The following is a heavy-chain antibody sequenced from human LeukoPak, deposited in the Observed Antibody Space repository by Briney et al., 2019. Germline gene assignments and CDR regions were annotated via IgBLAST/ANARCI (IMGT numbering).Heavy chain of an antibody. CDR1: GFTFSSYA. CDR2: ISDSGGNT. Sequence: GGSLRLSCAASGFTFSSYAMTWVRQGPGKGLEWASGISDSGGNTDYADSVKGRFTISRDNSKNTLYLQMNSLRAEDTAVYYCAKDLGSSWSLGYFDYWGQGTLVTVSP. D-gene: IGHD6-13*01. V-gene: IGHV3-23*01. CDR3: AKDLGSSWSLGYFDY. J-gene: IGHJ4*02.